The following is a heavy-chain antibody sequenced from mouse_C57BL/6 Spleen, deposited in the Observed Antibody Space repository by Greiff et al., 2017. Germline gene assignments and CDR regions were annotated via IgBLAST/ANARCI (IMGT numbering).Heavy chain of an antibody. CDR1: GYTFTSYW. CDR3: ARKGTGDYLDY. D-gene: IGHD4-1*01. V-gene: IGHV1-69*01. Sequence: VQLQQPGAELVMPGASVKLSCKASGYTFTSYWMHWVKQRPGQGLEWIGEIDPSDSYTNYNQKFKGKSTLTVDKSSSTAYMQLSSLTSEDSAVYDCARKGTGDYLDYWGQGTTLTVSA. J-gene: IGHJ2*01. CDR2: IDPSDSYT.